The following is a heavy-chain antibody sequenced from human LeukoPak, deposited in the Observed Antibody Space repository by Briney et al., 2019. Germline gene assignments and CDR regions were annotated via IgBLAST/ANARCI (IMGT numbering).Heavy chain of an antibody. CDR2: IRSKAYGGTT. V-gene: IGHV3-49*04. Sequence: GGSLRLSCAASGFTVSSNYMSWVRQAPGKGLEWVGFIRSKAYGGTTEYAASVKGRFTISRDDSKSIAYLQMNSLKTEDTAVYYCTRDRDSGSYRYRLSWGQGTLVTVSS. CDR3: TRDRDSGSYRYRLS. D-gene: IGHD1-26*01. J-gene: IGHJ4*02. CDR1: GFTVSSNY.